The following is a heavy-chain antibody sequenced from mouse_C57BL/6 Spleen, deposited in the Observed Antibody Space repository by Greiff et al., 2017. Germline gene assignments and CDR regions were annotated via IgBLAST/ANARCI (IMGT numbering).Heavy chain of an antibody. CDR3: ARDDGSSYLWYFDY. CDR1: GFTFSDYY. Sequence: EVKLMESEGGLVQPGSSMKLSCTASGFTFSDYYMAWVRQVPEKGLEWVANINYDGSSTYYLDSLKSRFIISRDNAKNILYLQMSSLKSEDTATYYCARDDGSSYLWYFDYWGQGTTLTVSS. J-gene: IGHJ2*01. CDR2: INYDGSST. D-gene: IGHD1-1*01. V-gene: IGHV5-16*01.